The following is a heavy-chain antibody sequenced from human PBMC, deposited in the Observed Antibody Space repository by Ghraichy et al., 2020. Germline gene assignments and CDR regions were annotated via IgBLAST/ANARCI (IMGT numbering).Heavy chain of an antibody. D-gene: IGHD3-10*01. CDR3: ATDTGSGAPRHGIYGMDV. J-gene: IGHJ6*02. Sequence: GGSLRLSCAASGFTFSSYGMHWVRQAPGKGLEWVAVIWYDGSNKYYADSVKGRFTISRDNSKNTLYLQMNSLRAEDTAVYYCATDTGSGAPRHGIYGMDVWGQGTTVTVSS. CDR1: GFTFSSYG. CDR2: IWYDGSNK. V-gene: IGHV3-33*01.